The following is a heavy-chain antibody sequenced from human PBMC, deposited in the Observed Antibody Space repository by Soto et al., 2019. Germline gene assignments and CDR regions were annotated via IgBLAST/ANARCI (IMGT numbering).Heavy chain of an antibody. CDR1: GFTFSSYA. CDR2: ISNSGGSR. J-gene: IGHJ4*02. V-gene: IGHV3-23*01. Sequence: EVQLLESGGGLVQPGGSLRLSCAASGFTFSSYAMNWVRQAPGKGLEWVSVISNSGGSRYYADSVKGRFTISRDNSKNTLFLQMNSLRAEDTAVYYCAKEGRLWFGEIVPYYFDYWGQGTLVTVSS. CDR3: AKEGRLWFGEIVPYYFDY. D-gene: IGHD3-10*01.